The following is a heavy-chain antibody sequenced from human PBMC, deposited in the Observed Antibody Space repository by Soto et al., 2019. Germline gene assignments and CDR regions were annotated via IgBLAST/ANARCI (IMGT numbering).Heavy chain of an antibody. CDR1: GGTFSSYT. J-gene: IGHJ4*02. CDR3: ARADYSSSPHNHFAY. Sequence: ASVKVSCEASGGTFSSYTISWVRQAPGQGLEWMGRIIPILGIANYAQKFQGRVTITADKSTSTAYMELSSLRSEDTAVDYCARADYSSSPHNHFAYRGQGTLVTVSS. V-gene: IGHV1-69*02. D-gene: IGHD6-6*01. CDR2: IIPILGIA.